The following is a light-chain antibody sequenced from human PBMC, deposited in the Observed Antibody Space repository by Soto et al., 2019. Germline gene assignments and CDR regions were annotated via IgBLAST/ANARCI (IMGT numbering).Light chain of an antibody. J-gene: IGKJ1*01. CDR3: QQYYKWPQWT. CDR2: GAS. V-gene: IGKV3-15*01. CDR1: ESVSSN. Sequence: EIVMTQSPATLSVSPGERATLSCRASESVSSNLAWYQQKYGQAPRLLIYGASTRATGIPARFSGSGSGTEFTLTISSLQSEDFAVYYCQQYYKWPQWTIGQGTKVDI.